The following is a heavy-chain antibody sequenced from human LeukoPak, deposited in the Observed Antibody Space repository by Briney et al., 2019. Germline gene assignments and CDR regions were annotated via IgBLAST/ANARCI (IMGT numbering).Heavy chain of an antibody. J-gene: IGHJ4*02. CDR3: ARGKTNDYVWGSYRYHRLDY. Sequence: ASVKVSCKASGYTFTNYDINWVRQATGQGLEWMGWMNPNSGNTGYAQKFQGGVTMTRNTSISTAYMELSSLRSEDTAVYYCARGKTNDYVWGSYRYHRLDYWGQGTLVTVSS. CDR2: MNPNSGNT. CDR1: GYTFTNYD. D-gene: IGHD3-16*02. V-gene: IGHV1-8*01.